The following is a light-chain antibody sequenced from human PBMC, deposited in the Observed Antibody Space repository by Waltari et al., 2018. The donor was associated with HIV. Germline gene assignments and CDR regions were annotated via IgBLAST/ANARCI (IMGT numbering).Light chain of an antibody. Sequence: QSALTQPASVSGSPGQSLTISCTGTSSDVGGYNYVSWYQQHPGNAPKLMIYDVSNPPAGVSNLFAGSESGNTASLTISGLQAEDEADYYCSSYTSSSTLVFGGGTKLTVL. CDR1: SSDVGGYNY. J-gene: IGLJ2*01. CDR3: SSYTSSSTLV. CDR2: DVS. V-gene: IGLV2-14*01.